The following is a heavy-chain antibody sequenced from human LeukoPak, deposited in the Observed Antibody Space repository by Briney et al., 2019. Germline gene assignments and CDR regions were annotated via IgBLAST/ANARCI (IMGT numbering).Heavy chain of an antibody. V-gene: IGHV3-21*01. CDR1: GFTFSSYS. CDR3: ARDLGGYDLLNDPSSG. CDR2: ISSSSSYI. J-gene: IGHJ4*02. Sequence: GGSLRLSCAASGFTFSSYSMNWVRQAPGKGLEWVSSISSSSSYIYYADSVKGRFTISRDNAKNSLYLQMNSLRAEDTAVYYCARDLGGYDLLNDPSSGWGQGTLVTVSS. D-gene: IGHD5-12*01.